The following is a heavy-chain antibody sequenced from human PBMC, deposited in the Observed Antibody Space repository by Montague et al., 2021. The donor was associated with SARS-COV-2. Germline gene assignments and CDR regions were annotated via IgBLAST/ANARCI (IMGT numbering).Heavy chain of an antibody. J-gene: IGHJ5*02. Sequence: CAISGDSVSSNIATWNWIRQSPSRGLEWLGRTYYRSKWYNDYAESVKSRITIDPDTSKHQFSLHLNSVTAADTAVYYCARDKGLDKYYYESSRYYPWFDPWGQGTLVTVSS. D-gene: IGHD3-22*01. CDR1: GDSVSSNIAT. CDR2: TYYRSKWYN. CDR3: ARDKGLDKYYYESSRYYPWFDP. V-gene: IGHV6-1*01.